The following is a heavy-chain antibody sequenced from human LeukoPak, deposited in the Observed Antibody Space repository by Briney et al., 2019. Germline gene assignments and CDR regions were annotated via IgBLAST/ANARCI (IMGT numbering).Heavy chain of an antibody. CDR3: ARDYYGSGSYFY. D-gene: IGHD3-10*01. V-gene: IGHV3-21*01. J-gene: IGHJ4*02. Sequence: GGSLRLSCAASGFTFSSYSMNWVRQAPGKGLECVSSISSSSSYIYYADSVKGRFTISRDNAKNSLYLQMNSLRAADTAVYYCARDYYGSGSYFYWGQGTLVTVSS. CDR2: ISSSSSYI. CDR1: GFTFSSYS.